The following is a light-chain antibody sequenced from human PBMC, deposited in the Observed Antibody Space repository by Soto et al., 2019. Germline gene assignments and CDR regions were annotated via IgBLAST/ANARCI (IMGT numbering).Light chain of an antibody. Sequence: DIQMNQSPSSLSASVGDRVTITCRASQDISDYLAWYQQKPGQVPKLLISAASTLQSGVPSRFRGSASGTDFTITITGLHPDDLATYYCQNYNGPPWTFGQGTKVEIK. V-gene: IGKV1-27*01. CDR2: AAS. J-gene: IGKJ1*01. CDR3: QNYNGPPWT. CDR1: QDISDY.